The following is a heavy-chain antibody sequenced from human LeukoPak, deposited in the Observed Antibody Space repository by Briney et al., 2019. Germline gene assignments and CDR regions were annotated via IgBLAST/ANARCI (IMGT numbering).Heavy chain of an antibody. J-gene: IGHJ4*02. V-gene: IGHV3-53*01. CDR2: IYGGGNI. CDR3: ARGAGYNYPYYFDY. Sequence: GGSLRLSCAASGFTVSSNYMNWVRQAPGKGLEWVSVIYGGGNIYYADSVKGRFTISRDNSKSTLYLQMNSLRAEDTAVYHCARGAGYNYPYYFDYWGQGTLVTVSS. D-gene: IGHD5-24*01. CDR1: GFTVSSNY.